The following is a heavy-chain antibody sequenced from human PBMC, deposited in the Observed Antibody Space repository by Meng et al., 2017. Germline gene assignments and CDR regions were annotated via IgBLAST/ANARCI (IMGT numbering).Heavy chain of an antibody. CDR1: GDSASSNSAA. J-gene: IGHJ4*02. V-gene: IGHV6-1*01. CDR3: ARGVVYAISYFDY. D-gene: IGHD2-8*02. CDR2: TYYRSKWYN. Sequence: VQLMQSGPCLVQPSQTRSHPCAISGDSASSNSAAWDWLRQSQSRGLEWLGRTYYRSKWYNDYAVSVNSRITINPDTSKNQFSLQLNSVTPEDTAVYYCARGVVYAISYFDYWGQGTLVTVSS.